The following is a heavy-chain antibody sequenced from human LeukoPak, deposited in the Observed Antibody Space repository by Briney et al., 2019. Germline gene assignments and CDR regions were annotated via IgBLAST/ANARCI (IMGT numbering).Heavy chain of an antibody. V-gene: IGHV3-21*01. CDR1: GLTFSSYS. CDR3: ARVPHAMVRGVIITEFYFDY. CDR2: ISSSSNYI. Sequence: GGSLRLSCAASGLTFSSYSMNWVRQAPGKGLEWVSSISSSSNYIYYAYSVKGRFTISRDNAKNSLYLQMNSLRAEDTAVYYCARVPHAMVRGVIITEFYFDYWGQGTLVTVSS. J-gene: IGHJ4*02. D-gene: IGHD3-10*01.